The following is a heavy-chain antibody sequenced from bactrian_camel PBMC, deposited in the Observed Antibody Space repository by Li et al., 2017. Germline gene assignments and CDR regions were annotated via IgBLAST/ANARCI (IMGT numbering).Heavy chain of an antibody. J-gene: IGHJ4*01. Sequence: DVQLVESGGDSVQAGGSLRLSCAISGDTYSEYCMAWFRQAPGKEREGVALIDTRGGTALADSVSGRFTISSDVAKNILYLQMDRLKPEDTAMYYCAARSVPNCVGNYWSKWSYVNWGHGTQVTVS. V-gene: IGHV3S19*01. CDR1: GDTYSEYC. CDR2: IDTRGGT. D-gene: IGHD3*01. CDR3: AARSVPNCVGNYWSKWSYVN.